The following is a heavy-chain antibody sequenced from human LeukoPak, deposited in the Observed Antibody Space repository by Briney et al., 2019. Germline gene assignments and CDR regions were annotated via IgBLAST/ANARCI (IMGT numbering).Heavy chain of an antibody. CDR1: GLTFSSYW. J-gene: IGHJ4*02. D-gene: IGHD3-9*01. V-gene: IGHV3-7*05. CDR3: LREYDWGTAHYFDY. CDR2: IKQDGSEK. Sequence: GGSLRLSCAASGLTFSSYWMTWVRQAPGKGLEWVANIKQDGSEKYYLDSAKGRFTISRDNAKNSLFLQMNSLRAEDTAVYYCLREYDWGTAHYFDYWGQGTLVTVSS.